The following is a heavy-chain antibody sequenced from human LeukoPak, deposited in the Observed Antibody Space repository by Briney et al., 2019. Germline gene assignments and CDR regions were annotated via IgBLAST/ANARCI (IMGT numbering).Heavy chain of an antibody. CDR2: IYHSGST. D-gene: IGHD6-13*01. CDR3: ARDLAAGSLDF. V-gene: IGHV4-61*01. Sequence: SETLSLTCTVSGDSVSNVRYSWSWIRQPPGKGLEWIGYIYHSGSTSYNPSLKSRVTISIDTSRNQFSLTLSSVTAADTAICYCARDLAAGSLDFWGQGILVTVSS. CDR1: GDSVSNVRYS. J-gene: IGHJ4*02.